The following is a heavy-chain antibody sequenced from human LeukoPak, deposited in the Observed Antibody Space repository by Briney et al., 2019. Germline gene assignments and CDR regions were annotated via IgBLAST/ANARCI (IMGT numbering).Heavy chain of an antibody. CDR2: ISGSGGST. V-gene: IGHV3-23*01. CDR1: GFTFSSYA. CDR3: AKDQQPASVRVVGDYYYYGMDV. J-gene: IGHJ6*02. Sequence: GGSLRLSCAASGFTFSSYAMSWVRQAPGKGLEWVSAISGSGGSTYYADSVKGRFTISRDNSKNTLYLQMNSLRAEDTAVYYCAKDQQPASVRVVGDYYYYGMDVWGQGTTVTVSS. D-gene: IGHD3-10*01.